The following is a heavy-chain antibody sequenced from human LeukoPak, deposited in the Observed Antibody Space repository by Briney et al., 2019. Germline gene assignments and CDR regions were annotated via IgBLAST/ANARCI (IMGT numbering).Heavy chain of an antibody. D-gene: IGHD2-15*01. V-gene: IGHV4-34*01. J-gene: IGHJ4*02. CDR2: INHSGST. CDR3: ARGGGGTALRGPFDY. Sequence: SETLSLTCAVYGGSFSGCYWSWIRQPPGKGLEWIGEINHSGSTNYNPSLKSRVTISVDTSKNQFSLKPSSVTAADTAVYYCARGGGGTALRGPFDYWGQGTLVTVSS. CDR1: GGSFSGCY.